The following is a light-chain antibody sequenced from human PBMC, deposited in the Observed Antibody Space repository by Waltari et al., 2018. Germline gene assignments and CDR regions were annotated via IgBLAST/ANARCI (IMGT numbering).Light chain of an antibody. CDR3: AAWDDSLNGVV. Sequence: QSVLTQPPSASGTPGQRVTISCSGSSSNIGSNSVNWYQQLPGTAPNLLVYGNYQRPSGVPDRVSGSKSGTSASLAISGLQAKDEADYYCAAWDDSLNGVVFGGGTKLTV. V-gene: IGLV1-44*01. CDR1: SSNIGSNS. CDR2: GNY. J-gene: IGLJ2*01.